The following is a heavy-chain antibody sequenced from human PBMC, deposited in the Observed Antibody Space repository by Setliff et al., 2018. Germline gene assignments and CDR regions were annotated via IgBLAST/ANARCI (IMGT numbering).Heavy chain of an antibody. V-gene: IGHV4-39*02. CDR2: GFRSGNS. D-gene: IGHD3-10*01. Sequence: PSETLSLTCTVSGASIISSFYYWGWIRQPPGKGLEWIGSGFRSGNSYYNPSLQSRVTISVETSKNQFSLKLSSVTAADTAVYYCARDSPGKSRKYYFDYWGQGTLVTVSS. CDR1: GASIISSFYY. CDR3: ARDSPGKSRKYYFDY. J-gene: IGHJ4*02.